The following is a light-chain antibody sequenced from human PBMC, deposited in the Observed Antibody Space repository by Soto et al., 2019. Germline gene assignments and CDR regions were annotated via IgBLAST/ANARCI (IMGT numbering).Light chain of an antibody. CDR1: QSVSSNY. CDR2: GAS. J-gene: IGKJ2*01. V-gene: IGKV3-20*01. CDR3: QQYGSSPRT. Sequence: EIVLTQSPGTLSLSPGERATLSCRASQSVSSNYLAWYQQKPGQAPRLLIYGASSRATGIPDRFSGSGSGTDFTLTISRLEPKDFAVYYCQQYGSSPRTFGQGTKLEIK.